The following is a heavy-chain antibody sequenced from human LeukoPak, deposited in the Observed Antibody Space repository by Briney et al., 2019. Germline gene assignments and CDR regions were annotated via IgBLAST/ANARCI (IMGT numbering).Heavy chain of an antibody. D-gene: IGHD2-8*01. Sequence: ASVKVSCKASGYTFTSYAMRWVRQAPGQRLEWMGWINAGNGNTKYSQKFQGRVTITRDTSASTAYMELSSLRSEDTAVYYCARTGGRGLMVYAIPLGAFDIWGQGTMVTVSS. CDR1: GYTFTSYA. V-gene: IGHV1-3*01. J-gene: IGHJ3*02. CDR3: ARTGGRGLMVYAIPLGAFDI. CDR2: INAGNGNT.